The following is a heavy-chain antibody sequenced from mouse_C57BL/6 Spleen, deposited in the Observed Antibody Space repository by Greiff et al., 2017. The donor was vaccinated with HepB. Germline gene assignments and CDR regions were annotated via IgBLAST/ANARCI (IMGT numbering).Heavy chain of an antibody. CDR1: GYTFTSYW. V-gene: IGHV1-50*01. Sequence: QVQLKQPGAELVKPGASVKLSCKASGYTFTSYWMQWVKQRPGQGLEWIGEIDPSDSYTNYNQKFKGKATLTVDTSSSTAYMQLSSLTSEDSAVYYCARPIYYGYVEYYYAMDYWGQGTSVTVSS. D-gene: IGHD2-2*01. CDR3: ARPIYYGYVEYYYAMDY. J-gene: IGHJ4*01. CDR2: IDPSDSYT.